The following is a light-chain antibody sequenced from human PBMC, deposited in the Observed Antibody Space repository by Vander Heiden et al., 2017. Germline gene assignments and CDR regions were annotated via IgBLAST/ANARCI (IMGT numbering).Light chain of an antibody. CDR1: QSVSRY. CDR3: QQHSSWPRT. J-gene: IGKJ1*01. CDR2: ETS. V-gene: IGKV3-15*01. Sequence: EIVMTQSPATLPVSPGERATLPCRASQSVSRYLAWYQQKPGQAPRLLIFETSTRATGIPARFSGSGSGTEFTLSISSLQSEDFAVYYCQQHSSWPRTFGQGTKVEIK.